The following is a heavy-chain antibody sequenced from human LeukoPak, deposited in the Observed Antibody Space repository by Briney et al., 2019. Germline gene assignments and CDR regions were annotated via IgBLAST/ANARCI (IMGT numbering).Heavy chain of an antibody. CDR3: ANAGRTNRGSYLYLFDY. V-gene: IGHV3-23*01. J-gene: IGHJ4*02. Sequence: PGGSLRLSCAASGFSFSFYSMNWVRKAPGKGLEWVSAISGSGGSTYYADSVKGRFTISRDNSKNTLYLQMNSLRAEDTAVYYCANAGRTNRGSYLYLFDYWGQGTLVTVSS. CDR1: GFSFSFYS. D-gene: IGHD1-26*01. CDR2: ISGSGGST.